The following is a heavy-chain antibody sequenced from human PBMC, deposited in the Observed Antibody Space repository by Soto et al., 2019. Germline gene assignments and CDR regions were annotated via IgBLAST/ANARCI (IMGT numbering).Heavy chain of an antibody. D-gene: IGHD2-2*01. CDR3: ARLCSSTSRYYYYYGMDV. V-gene: IGHV4-31*02. J-gene: IGHJ6*02. CDR1: GGSISSRGYY. CDR2: IYYSGST. Sequence: SETQSHSRTVSGGSISSRGYYWSWIRQHPGRGLEWIGYIYYSGSTYYNPSLKSRVTISVDTSKNQFSLKLSSVTAADTAVYYCARLCSSTSRYYYYYGMDVWGQGTTVTVSS.